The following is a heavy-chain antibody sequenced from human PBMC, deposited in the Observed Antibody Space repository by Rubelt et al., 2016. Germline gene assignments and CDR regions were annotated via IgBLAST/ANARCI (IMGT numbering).Heavy chain of an antibody. J-gene: IGHJ4*02. D-gene: IGHD4-17*01. CDR3: AREPYGDRHHDY. Sequence: QVQLVQSGAEVKKPGASVKVSCKASGYTFTSSGISWVRQAPGQGLEWLGWVSAYNGNTNYAQKLQGRRTLTTVTSTSTAYMELRSLRSDDTAVYYCAREPYGDRHHDYWGQGTLVTVSS. CDR2: VSAYNGNT. V-gene: IGHV1-18*01. CDR1: GYTFTSSG.